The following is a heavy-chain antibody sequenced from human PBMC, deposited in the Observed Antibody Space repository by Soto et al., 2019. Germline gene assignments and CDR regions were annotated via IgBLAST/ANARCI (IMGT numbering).Heavy chain of an antibody. J-gene: IGHJ5*02. CDR3: AKDRMGASGWFDP. V-gene: IGHV3-23*01. D-gene: IGHD1-26*01. CDR2: VSGNGGNT. CDR1: GFSFSSYT. Sequence: VGSLRLSCVASGFSFSSYTMNWVRQAPGKGLEWVSGVSGNGGNTYYADSVKGRFSTSRDNSKNTLYLQLNSLRAEDTAIYYCAKDRMGASGWFDPWGQGTPVTVSS.